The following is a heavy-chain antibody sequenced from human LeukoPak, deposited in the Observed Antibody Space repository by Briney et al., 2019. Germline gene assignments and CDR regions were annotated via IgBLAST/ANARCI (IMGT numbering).Heavy chain of an antibody. CDR2: IIPIFGTA. D-gene: IGHD3-22*01. V-gene: IGHV1-69*05. CDR1: GGTFSSYA. Sequence: SVKVSCKASGGTFSSYAISWVRQAPGQGLEWMGGIIPIFGTANYAQKFQGRVTITTDESTSTAYMELSSLRSEDTAVYYCATDGRYYDSSGYFSDWGQGTLVTVSS. J-gene: IGHJ4*02. CDR3: ATDGRYYDSSGYFSD.